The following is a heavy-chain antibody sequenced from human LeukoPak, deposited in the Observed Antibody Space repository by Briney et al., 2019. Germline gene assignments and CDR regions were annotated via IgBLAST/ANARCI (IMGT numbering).Heavy chain of an antibody. Sequence: GGSLRLSCAASGFTFSTYAMHWVRQAPGKGLAWVALISYDGSNKYYADSVKGRFTISRDNSKNTLYLQMNSLRAEDTAMYYCARGGRYAFHIWGEGTMVTVSS. CDR1: GFTFSTYA. J-gene: IGHJ3*02. V-gene: IGHV3-30-3*01. CDR2: ISYDGSNK. CDR3: ARGGRYAFHI.